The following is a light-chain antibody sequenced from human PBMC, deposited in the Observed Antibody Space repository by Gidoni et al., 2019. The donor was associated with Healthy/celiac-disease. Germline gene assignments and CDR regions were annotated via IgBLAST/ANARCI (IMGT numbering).Light chain of an antibody. Sequence: QSVLTQPPSVSGAPGQRVTISCNGSSSNIGAGYDVPWYQQLPGTAPKLLIYGNSNRPSGVPDRFSGSKSGTSASLAITGLQAEDEADYYCQSYDSSLSGSVVFGGGTKLTVL. CDR1: SSNIGAGYD. CDR3: QSYDSSLSGSVV. V-gene: IGLV1-40*01. CDR2: GNS. J-gene: IGLJ2*01.